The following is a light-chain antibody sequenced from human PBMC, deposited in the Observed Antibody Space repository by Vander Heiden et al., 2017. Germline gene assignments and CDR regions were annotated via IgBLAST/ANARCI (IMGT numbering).Light chain of an antibody. Sequence: DIVMTQSPLSLPVTPGEPASISCRSSQSLLHSNGYNYLDWYLQKPGQSPQLLIYLGSNRASGVPDRFSRSGSGTDFTLKISSVEAEDLGVYYCRQALPTPRTFGQGTKVEIK. V-gene: IGKV2-28*01. CDR1: QSLLHSNGYNY. J-gene: IGKJ1*01. CDR2: LGS. CDR3: RQALPTPRT.